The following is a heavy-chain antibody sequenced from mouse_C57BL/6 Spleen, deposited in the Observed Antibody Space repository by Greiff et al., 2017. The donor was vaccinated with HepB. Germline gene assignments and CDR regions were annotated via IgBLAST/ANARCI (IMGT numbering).Heavy chain of an antibody. D-gene: IGHD3-2*02. CDR1: GYTFTSYW. V-gene: IGHV1-7*01. CDR3: ARRETAHATYFDY. CDR2: INPSSGYT. Sequence: VQLQQSGAELAKPGASVKLSCKASGYTFTSYWMHWVKQRPGQGLEWIGYINPSSGYTKYNQKFKDKATLTADKSSSTAYMQLSSLTYEDSAVDYCARRETAHATYFDYWGPGTTLTVSS. J-gene: IGHJ2*01.